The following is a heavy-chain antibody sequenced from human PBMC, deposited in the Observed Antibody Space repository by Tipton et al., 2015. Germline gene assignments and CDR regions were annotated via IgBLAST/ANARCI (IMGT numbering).Heavy chain of an antibody. CDR1: GGSISSSGYY. D-gene: IGHD4-17*01. V-gene: IGHV4-31*03. CDR2: IYYSGST. CDR3: ASEIYGVKLSFVI. J-gene: IGHJ3*02. Sequence: TLSLTCTVSGGSISSSGYYWTWIRQHPGKGLEWIGYIYYSGSTYYNPSLKSRVTISVDTSKNQFSLKLSSVTAADAAVYYCASEIYGVKLSFVIWGQGPFVPFSS.